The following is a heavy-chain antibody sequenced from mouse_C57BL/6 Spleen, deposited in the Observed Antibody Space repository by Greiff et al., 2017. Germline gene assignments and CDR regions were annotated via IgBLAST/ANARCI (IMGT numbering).Heavy chain of an antibody. CDR3: AREDNYGRGYYAMDY. CDR2: IYPGDGDT. D-gene: IGHD1-1*01. V-gene: IGHV1-80*01. J-gene: IGHJ4*01. Sequence: QVQLQQSGAELVKPGASVKISCKASGYAFSSYWMNWVKQRPGKGLEWIGQIYPGDGDTNYNGKFKGKATLTADKSSSTAYMQLSSLTSEDSAVYFCAREDNYGRGYYAMDYWGQGTSVTVSS. CDR1: GYAFSSYW.